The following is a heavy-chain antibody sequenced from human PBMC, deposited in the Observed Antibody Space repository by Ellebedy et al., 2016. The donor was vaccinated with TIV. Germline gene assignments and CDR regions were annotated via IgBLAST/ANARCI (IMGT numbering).Heavy chain of an antibody. J-gene: IGHJ2*01. D-gene: IGHD3-3*01. Sequence: GESLKISXAASGFTFSDSWMSWVRQAPGKGLEWISYISNSGSSIYYADSVKGRFTISRDTAKNSLYLQMNSLRAEDTAVYYCARFPSAWYFDLWGRGTLASVSS. CDR3: ARFPSAWYFDL. CDR1: GFTFSDSW. V-gene: IGHV3-11*01. CDR2: ISNSGSSI.